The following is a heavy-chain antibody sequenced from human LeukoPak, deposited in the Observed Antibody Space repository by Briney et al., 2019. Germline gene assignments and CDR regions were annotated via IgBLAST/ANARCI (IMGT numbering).Heavy chain of an antibody. J-gene: IGHJ4*02. CDR1: GGSISSGGYY. CDR2: IYHSGST. D-gene: IGHD1-7*01. CDR3: ARVAETGTTNY. V-gene: IGHV4-30-2*01. Sequence: SQTLSLTCTVSGGSISSGGYYWSWIRQPPGKGLEWIGYIYHSGSTYYNPSLKSRVTISEDRSKNQFSLKLSSVTAADTAVYYCARVAETGTTNYWGQGTLVTVSS.